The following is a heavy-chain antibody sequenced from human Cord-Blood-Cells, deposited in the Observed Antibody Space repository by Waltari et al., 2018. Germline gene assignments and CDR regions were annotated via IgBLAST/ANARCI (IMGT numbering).Heavy chain of an antibody. CDR3: ARRGIAAAGTGGVDY. Sequence: QVQLQQWGAGLLKPSETLSLTCAVYGGSFRGYNWSWIRQPPGKGLEWIGEINHSGSTNYNPSLKSRVTISVDTSKNQFSLKLSSVTAADTAVYYCARRGIAAAGTGGVDYWGQGTLVTVSS. CDR2: INHSGST. D-gene: IGHD6-13*01. CDR1: GGSFRGYN. J-gene: IGHJ4*02. V-gene: IGHV4-34*01.